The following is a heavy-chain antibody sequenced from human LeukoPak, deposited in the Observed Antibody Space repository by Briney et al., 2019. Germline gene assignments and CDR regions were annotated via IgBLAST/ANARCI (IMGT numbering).Heavy chain of an antibody. CDR1: GGSFSGYY. V-gene: IGHV4-34*01. CDR3: ARGSRGIVVVPAAMRQRGWYFDL. J-gene: IGHJ2*01. CDR2: INHSGST. Sequence: SETLSLTCAVYGGSFSGYYWSWIRQPPGKGLEWIGEINHSGSTNCNPSLKSRVTISVDTSKNQFSLKLSSVTAADTAVYYCARGSRGIVVVPAAMRQRGWYFDLWGRGTLVTVFS. D-gene: IGHD2-2*01.